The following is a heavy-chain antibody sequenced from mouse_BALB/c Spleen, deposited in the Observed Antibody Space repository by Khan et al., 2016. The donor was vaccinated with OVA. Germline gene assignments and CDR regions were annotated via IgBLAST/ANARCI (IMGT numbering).Heavy chain of an antibody. J-gene: IGHJ2*01. Sequence: VQLKQSGPGLVKPSQSLSLTCTVTGYSITSDYAWNWNRQFPGNQLEWMGYISYSGNTKYNPSLKSRISITRDTSKNQSFLQLNFVTFEDTATYYWAKSQGGVFDYWGQGTTLTVSS. CDR3: AKSQGGVFDY. CDR2: ISYSGNT. V-gene: IGHV3-2*02. CDR1: GYSITSDYA. D-gene: IGHD1-3*01.